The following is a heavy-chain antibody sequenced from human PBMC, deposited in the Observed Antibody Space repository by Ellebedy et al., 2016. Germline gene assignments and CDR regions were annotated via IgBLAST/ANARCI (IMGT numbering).Heavy chain of an antibody. CDR3: SLYYYDSSGYYSFDY. CDR2: IYHSGST. CDR1: GGSISSYY. D-gene: IGHD3-22*01. J-gene: IGHJ4*02. Sequence: SETLSLTXTVSGGSISSYYWSWIRQPPGKGLEWIGEIYHSGSTNYNPSLKSRVTISVDTSKNQFSLKLSSVTAADTAVYYCSLYYYDSSGYYSFDYWGQGTLVTVSS. V-gene: IGHV4-59*12.